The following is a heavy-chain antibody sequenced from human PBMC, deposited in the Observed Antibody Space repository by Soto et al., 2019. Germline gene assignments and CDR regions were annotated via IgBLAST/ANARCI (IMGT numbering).Heavy chain of an antibody. D-gene: IGHD1-26*01. CDR3: ARDGGAGGSYPFDY. Sequence: GSLRLSCAASGFTVSSNYMSWVRQAPGKGLEWVSVIYSGGSTYYADSVKGRFTISRDNSKNTLYLQMNSLRAEDTAVYYCARDGGAGGSYPFDYWGQGTLVTVSS. CDR2: IYSGGST. J-gene: IGHJ4*02. V-gene: IGHV3-53*01. CDR1: GFTVSSNY.